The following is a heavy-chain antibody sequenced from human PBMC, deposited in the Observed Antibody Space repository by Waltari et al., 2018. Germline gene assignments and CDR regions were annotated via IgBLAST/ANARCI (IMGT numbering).Heavy chain of an antibody. J-gene: IGHJ4*02. CDR2: SNHSGST. D-gene: IGHD3-10*01. CDR1: GGSFSGYY. Sequence: QVQLQQWGAGLLKPSETLSLTCAVYGGSFSGYYWSWIRQPPGKGLEWIGESNHSGSTNYKPSLKSRVTVAVGTSKNQFSLKLSSVTAADTAVYYWARGRSLLWFGELLIDSYYFDYWGQGTLGTVSS. CDR3: ARGRSLLWFGELLIDSYYFDY. V-gene: IGHV4-34*01.